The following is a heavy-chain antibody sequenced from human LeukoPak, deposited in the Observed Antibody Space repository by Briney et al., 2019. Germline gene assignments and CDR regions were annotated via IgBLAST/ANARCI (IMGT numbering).Heavy chain of an antibody. CDR1: GGSISSGGYY. Sequence: PSQTLSLTCTASGGSISSGGYYWSWIRQPPGKGLEWIGYIYHSGSTYYNPSLKSRVTISVDRTKNQFSLKLSSVTAADTAVYYCARDYSRRLRYFDRDAFDIWGQGTMVTVSS. J-gene: IGHJ3*02. CDR3: ARDYSRRLRYFDRDAFDI. V-gene: IGHV4-30-2*01. D-gene: IGHD3-9*01. CDR2: IYHSGST.